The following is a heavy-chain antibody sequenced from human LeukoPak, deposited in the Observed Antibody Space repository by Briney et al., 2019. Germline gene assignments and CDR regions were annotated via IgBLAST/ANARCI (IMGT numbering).Heavy chain of an antibody. CDR3: ARPTWDYKVMEN. CDR1: GNSFGDYY. Sequence: SETLSLTCTVSGNSFGDYYWSWIRQPAGKGLEWIGRIYTSGSTTYNPSLKSRVTMSVDTSKSQFSLNLMSVTAADTAVYYCARPTWDYKVMENWGQGTLVTVSS. CDR2: IYTSGST. V-gene: IGHV4-4*07. D-gene: IGHD2-8*01. J-gene: IGHJ4*02.